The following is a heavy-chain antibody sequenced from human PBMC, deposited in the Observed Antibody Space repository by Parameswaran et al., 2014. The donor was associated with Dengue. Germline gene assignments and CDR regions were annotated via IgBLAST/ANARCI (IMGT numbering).Heavy chain of an antibody. Sequence: VRQAPGKALEWLALIDWDDDKYYSTSLQTRLTISKDTSKNQVVLTMTNMDPVDTATYYCARTYDSSGYTIDYWGQGTLVTVSS. CDR2: IDWDDDK. V-gene: IGHV2-70*18. CDR3: ARTYDSSGYTIDY. J-gene: IGHJ4*02. D-gene: IGHD3-22*01.